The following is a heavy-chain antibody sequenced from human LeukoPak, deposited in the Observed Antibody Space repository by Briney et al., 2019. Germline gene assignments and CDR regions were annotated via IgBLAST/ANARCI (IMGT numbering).Heavy chain of an antibody. V-gene: IGHV4-34*01. Sequence: SGTLSLTCAVYGGSFSGYSWSWVRQPPGKGLEWVGGINHSASTNYITSLKSRVTISVYTSKNQISRNLSSVNAADTAVYYCPGPDDPPRRSEYYYGMDVWGQGTTVTVSS. CDR1: GGSFSGYS. CDR2: INHSAST. J-gene: IGHJ6*02. D-gene: IGHD1-14*01. CDR3: PGPDDPPRRSEYYYGMDV.